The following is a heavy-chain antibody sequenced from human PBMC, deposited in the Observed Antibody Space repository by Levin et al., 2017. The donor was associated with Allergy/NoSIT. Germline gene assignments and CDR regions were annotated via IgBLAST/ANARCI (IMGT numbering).Heavy chain of an antibody. CDR2: IWYDGSNK. D-gene: IGHD6-19*01. V-gene: IGHV3-33*01. CDR1: GFTFSSYG. Sequence: GGSLRLSCAASGFTFSSYGMHWVRQAPGKGLEWVAVIWYDGSNKYYADSVKGRFTISRDNSKNTLYLQMNSLRAEDTAVYYCASTPPGIAVAGWYFDLWGRGTLVTVSS. CDR3: ASTPPGIAVAGWYFDL. J-gene: IGHJ2*01.